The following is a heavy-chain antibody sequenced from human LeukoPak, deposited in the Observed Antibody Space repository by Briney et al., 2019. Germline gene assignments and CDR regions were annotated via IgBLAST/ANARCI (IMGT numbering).Heavy chain of an antibody. CDR1: GYSFIGYY. V-gene: IGHV1-2*02. J-gene: IGHJ4*02. Sequence: ASVKDSCMASGYSFIGYYMHRVRQAPGQGLERMGWINPKSGGTKYARKFKGTVTMTRDTSISTAYVELSRLRSDDTAVYNCGRGTGEGYTYGRYYFDYWGQGTLVTVSS. CDR3: GRGTGEGYTYGRYYFDY. D-gene: IGHD5-18*01. CDR2: INPKSGGT.